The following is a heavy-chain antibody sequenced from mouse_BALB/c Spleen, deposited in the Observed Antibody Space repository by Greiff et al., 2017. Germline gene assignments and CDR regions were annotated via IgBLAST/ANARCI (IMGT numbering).Heavy chain of an antibody. D-gene: IGHD3-1*01. V-gene: IGHV3-2*02. CDR3: ARREARGAMDY. J-gene: IGHJ4*01. CDR1: GYSITSDYA. Sequence: EVQRVESGPGLVKPSQSLSLTCTVTGYSITSDYAWNWIRQFPGNKLEWMGYISYSGSTSYNPSLKSRISITRDTSKNQFFLQLNSVTTEDTATYYCARREARGAMDYWGQGTSVTVSS. CDR2: ISYSGST.